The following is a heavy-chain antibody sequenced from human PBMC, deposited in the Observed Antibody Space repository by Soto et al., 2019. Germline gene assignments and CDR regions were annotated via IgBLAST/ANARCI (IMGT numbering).Heavy chain of an antibody. CDR3: ARDRGYCSSTSCYKIGSYMDV. CDR1: GYTFTSYD. D-gene: IGHD2-2*02. CDR2: MNPNSGNT. J-gene: IGHJ6*03. V-gene: IGHV1-8*01. Sequence: ASVKVSCKASGYTFTSYDINWVRQATGQGLEWMGWMNPNSGNTGYAQKFQGRVTMTRNTSISTAYMELSSLRSEDTAVYYCARDRGYCSSTSCYKIGSYMDVWGKGTTVTVSS.